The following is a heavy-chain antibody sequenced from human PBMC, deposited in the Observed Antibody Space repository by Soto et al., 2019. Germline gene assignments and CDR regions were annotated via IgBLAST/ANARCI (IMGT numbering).Heavy chain of an antibody. CDR2: IYYTGSI. J-gene: IGHJ4*02. Sequence: SETLSLTCTVSGGSISRYYSSWIRQPPGKGLEWIGYIYYTGSINYNPSLKSRVTISVDMAKNQFSLNLRYVTVADTALYYCARGYFDWLTTHWGQGTLVTVSS. CDR1: GGSISRYY. D-gene: IGHD3-9*01. V-gene: IGHV4-59*08. CDR3: ARGYFDWLTTH.